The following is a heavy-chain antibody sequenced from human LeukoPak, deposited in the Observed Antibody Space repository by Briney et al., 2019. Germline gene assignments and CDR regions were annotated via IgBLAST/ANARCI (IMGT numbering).Heavy chain of an antibody. Sequence: SETLSLTCAVYGGSLSGYYWSWIRQPPGKGLEWIGEINHSGSTNYNPSLKSRVTISVDTSKNQFSLKLSSVTAADTAVYYCARVGSGWYENWFDPWGQGTLVTVSS. CDR1: GGSLSGYY. CDR2: INHSGST. D-gene: IGHD6-19*01. V-gene: IGHV4-34*01. J-gene: IGHJ5*02. CDR3: ARVGSGWYENWFDP.